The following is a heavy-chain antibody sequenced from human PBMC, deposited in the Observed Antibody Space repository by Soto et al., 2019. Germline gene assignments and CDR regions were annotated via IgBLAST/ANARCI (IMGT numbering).Heavy chain of an antibody. J-gene: IGHJ3*02. V-gene: IGHV3-21*01. D-gene: IGHD4-17*01. CDR2: ISSSSSYI. Sequence: PGGSLRLSCAASVFTFSSYRMNLVRQSPGKGLEWVSSISSSSSYIYYADSVKGRFTISRDNAKNSMYLQMNSLRAEDTAVYYCARDRQDYGDYYAFDIWGQGKMVT. CDR1: VFTFSSYR. CDR3: ARDRQDYGDYYAFDI.